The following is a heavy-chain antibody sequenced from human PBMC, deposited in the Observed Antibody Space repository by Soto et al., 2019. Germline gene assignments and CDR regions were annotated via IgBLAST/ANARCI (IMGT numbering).Heavy chain of an antibody. V-gene: IGHV4-38-2*02. CDR1: GYSIRNGYS. J-gene: IGHJ4*02. CDR3: ARDYEYYYDNSADYSRPFDF. Sequence: ASETLSLTCAVSGYSIRNGYSWGWIRQPPGKGLEWRGSMYHSGIAYYNPSLQSRVAISIDTSKNQFSLKLISVTAADTAVYYCARDYEYYYDNSADYSRPFDFWGQGILVTVYS. CDR2: MYHSGIA. D-gene: IGHD3-22*01.